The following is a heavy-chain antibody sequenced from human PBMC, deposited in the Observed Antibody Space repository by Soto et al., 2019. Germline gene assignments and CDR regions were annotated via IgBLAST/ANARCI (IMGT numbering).Heavy chain of an antibody. CDR2: INTANENT. CDR3: ARPALSGSYDGGAYNYCAHFDA. J-gene: IGHJ4*02. Sequence: QVQLVQSGAELKKPGASVKVSCKTSGYTFTSNPLHWVRQAPGQSLEWMGWINTANENTKYTRNFQGRVTITTDTSATTVYTELSILRLEDTAVYSGARPALSGSYDGGAYNYCAHFDAWGQGTLVTVSS. V-gene: IGHV1-3*04. D-gene: IGHD3-22*01. CDR1: GYTFTSNP.